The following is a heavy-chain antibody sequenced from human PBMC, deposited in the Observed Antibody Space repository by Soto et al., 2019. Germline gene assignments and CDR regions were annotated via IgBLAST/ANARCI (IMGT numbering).Heavy chain of an antibody. D-gene: IGHD2-8*01. CDR2: ISYDGSNK. CDR3: ARAGYCTNGVCYFFDY. CDR1: GFTLSSYA. Sequence: GGSLRLSCAASGFTLSSYAMHWVRQAPGKGLEWVAVISYDGSNKYYADSVKGRFTISRDNSKNTLYLQMNSLRAEDTAVYYCARAGYCTNGVCYFFDYWGQGTLVTVSS. V-gene: IGHV3-30-3*01. J-gene: IGHJ4*02.